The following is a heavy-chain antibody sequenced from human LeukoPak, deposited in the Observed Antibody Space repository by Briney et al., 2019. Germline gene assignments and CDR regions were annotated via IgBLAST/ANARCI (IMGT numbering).Heavy chain of an antibody. V-gene: IGHV1-69-2*01. J-gene: IGHJ5*02. D-gene: IGHD5-18*01. CDR2: VDPEDGET. CDR3: ATGVGYSYGSQSGWFDP. Sequence: GATVKISCKASGYTFTDYYMHWVQQAPGKGLEWMGRVDPEDGETIYAEKFQGRVTITADTSTDTAYMELSSLRSEDTAVYYCATGVGYSYGSQSGWFDPWGQGTLVTVSS. CDR1: GYTFTDYY.